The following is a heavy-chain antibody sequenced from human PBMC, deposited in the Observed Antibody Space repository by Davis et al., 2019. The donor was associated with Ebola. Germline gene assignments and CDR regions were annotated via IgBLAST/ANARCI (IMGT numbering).Heavy chain of an antibody. J-gene: IGHJ4*02. CDR2: INPSGGST. Sequence: ASVTVSCKASGYTFTSYYMHWLRQAPGQGLEWMGIINPSGGSTSYAQKLQGRVTMTRDTSTSTVYMELSSLGSEDPAVYCRAKEGVNWNDGDYWGQGTLVTVSS. D-gene: IGHD1-20*01. CDR3: AKEGVNWNDGDY. CDR1: GYTFTSYY. V-gene: IGHV1-46*01.